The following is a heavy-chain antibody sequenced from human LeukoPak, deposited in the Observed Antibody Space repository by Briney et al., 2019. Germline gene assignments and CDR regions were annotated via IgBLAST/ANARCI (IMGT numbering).Heavy chain of an antibody. CDR3: ATRSRSYGDYYYYYMDV. D-gene: IGHD1-26*01. V-gene: IGHV1-46*01. J-gene: IGHJ6*03. CDR2: INPSGGST. Sequence: ASVKVSCKASGYTFTSYYMHWVRQAPGQGLEWMGIINPSGGSTSYAQKFQGRVTITRNTSISTAYMELSSLRSEDTAVYYCATRSRSYGDYYYYYMDVWGKGTTVTVSS. CDR1: GYTFTSYY.